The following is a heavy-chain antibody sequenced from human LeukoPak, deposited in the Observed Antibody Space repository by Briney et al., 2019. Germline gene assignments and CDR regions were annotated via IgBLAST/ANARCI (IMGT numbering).Heavy chain of an antibody. CDR1: GYTFTSYD. V-gene: IGHV1-8*03. Sequence: WASVKVSCKASGYTFTSYDINWVRQATGQGLEWMGWMNPNSGNTGYAQKFQGRVTITRNTSISTAYMELSSLRSEDTAVYYCARMTAADAFDIWGQGTMVTVSS. CDR2: MNPNSGNT. CDR3: ARMTAADAFDI. J-gene: IGHJ3*02. D-gene: IGHD6-13*01.